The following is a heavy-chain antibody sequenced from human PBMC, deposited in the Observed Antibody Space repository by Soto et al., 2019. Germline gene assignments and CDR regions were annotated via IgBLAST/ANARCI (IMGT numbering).Heavy chain of an antibody. CDR2: ISHSGGST. V-gene: IGHV3-23*01. D-gene: IGHD4-17*01. CDR1: GFTFSSYA. J-gene: IGHJ4*02. Sequence: GGSLRLSCADSGFTFSSYAMSWVRQAPGKGLEWVSGISHSGGSTYYADSVKGRFTISRDNSKNTLYLQMNSLRAEDTAVYYCAKPRYYGGNSDYYDYWGQGTLVTVSS. CDR3: AKPRYYGGNSDYYDY.